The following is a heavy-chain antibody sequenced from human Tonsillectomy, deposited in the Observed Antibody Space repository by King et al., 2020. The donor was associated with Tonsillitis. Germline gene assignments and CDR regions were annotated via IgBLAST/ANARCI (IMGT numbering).Heavy chain of an antibody. D-gene: IGHD6-13*01. V-gene: IGHV3-30*18. CDR2: VSYDGENK. CDR3: AKENLWAGYTSISYEWAFDI. CDR1: GFTFSSYG. Sequence: QLVQSGGGVVQPGRSLRLSCVASGFTFSSYGIHWVRQAPGKGLEWVAVVSYDGENKYYADSVKGRFTISRENSKNTLYLHMKSLRTEDTAMYYCAKENLWAGYTSISYEWAFDIWGQGTMVTVAS. J-gene: IGHJ3*02.